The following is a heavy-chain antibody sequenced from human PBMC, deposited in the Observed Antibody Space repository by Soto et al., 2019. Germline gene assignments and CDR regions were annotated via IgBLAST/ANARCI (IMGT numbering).Heavy chain of an antibody. CDR3: ARASYSSSSIAVAGLFDY. CDR2: ISYDGSNK. D-gene: IGHD6-6*01. V-gene: IGHV3-30-3*01. Sequence: GSLRLSCAPSGFTFSSYAMHWVRQAPGKGLEWVAVISYDGSNKYYADSVKGRFTISRDNSKNTLYLQMNSLRAEDTAVYYCARASYSSSSIAVAGLFDYWGQGTLVTVSS. J-gene: IGHJ4*02. CDR1: GFTFSSYA.